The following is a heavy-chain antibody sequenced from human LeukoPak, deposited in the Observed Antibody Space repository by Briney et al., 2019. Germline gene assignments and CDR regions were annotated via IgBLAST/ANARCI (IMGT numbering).Heavy chain of an antibody. J-gene: IGHJ5*02. CDR2: IYYSGST. V-gene: IGHV4-39*01. Sequence: PSETLSLTCTVSGGSISSSSYYWGWIRQPPGKGLEWVGSIYYSGSTYYNPSLKSRVTISVDTSKNQFSLKLSSVTAADTAVYYCARHIVHGFGGWWDWFDPWGQGTLVTVSS. CDR3: ARHIVHGFGGWWDWFDP. D-gene: IGHD6-19*01. CDR1: GGSISSSSYY.